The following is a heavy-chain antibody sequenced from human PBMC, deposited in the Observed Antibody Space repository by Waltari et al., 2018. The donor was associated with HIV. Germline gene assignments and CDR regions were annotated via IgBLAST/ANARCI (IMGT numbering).Heavy chain of an antibody. Sequence: QVQLQESGPGLVKPSQTLSLSCTVSGASISRGEYYWIWIRQHPEKGLEWIGYSYYSGYTHYSPSLQSRVTISVDTSKNHVALNLSSGTAADTAVYYCARDKYGGHWFDPWGQGTLVTVSS. D-gene: IGHD4-17*01. CDR1: GASISRGEYY. V-gene: IGHV4-31*03. J-gene: IGHJ5*02. CDR2: SYYSGYT. CDR3: ARDKYGGHWFDP.